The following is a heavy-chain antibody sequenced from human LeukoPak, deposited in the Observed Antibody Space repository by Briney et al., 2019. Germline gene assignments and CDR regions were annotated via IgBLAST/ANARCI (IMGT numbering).Heavy chain of an antibody. J-gene: IGHJ3*02. D-gene: IGHD4-23*01. V-gene: IGHV1-69*06. CDR3: AGLDYGGSNAFDI. CDR1: GGTFSSYA. CDR2: IIPIFGTA. Sequence: GASVKVSCKASGGTFSSYAISWVRQAPGQGLEWMGGIIPIFGTANYAQKFQGRVTITADKSTSTAYMELSSLRSEDTAVYYCAGLDYGGSNAFDIWGQGTMVTVSS.